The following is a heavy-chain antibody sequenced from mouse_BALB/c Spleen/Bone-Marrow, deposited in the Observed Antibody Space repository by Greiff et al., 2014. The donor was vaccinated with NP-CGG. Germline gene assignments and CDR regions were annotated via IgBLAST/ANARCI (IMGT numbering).Heavy chain of an antibody. V-gene: IGHV1-69*02. J-gene: IGHJ2*01. D-gene: IGHD1-1*01. CDR2: IYPSDSYT. CDR3: TRSYGSSYEYYFDY. Sequence: VQLVESGAELARPGASVKLSCKASGCTFTSYWINWVKQRPGQGLEWIGNIYPSDSYTNYNQKFKDKATLTVDKSSSTAYMQLSSPTSEDSAVYYCTRSYGSSYEYYFDYWGQGTTLTVSS. CDR1: GCTFTSYW.